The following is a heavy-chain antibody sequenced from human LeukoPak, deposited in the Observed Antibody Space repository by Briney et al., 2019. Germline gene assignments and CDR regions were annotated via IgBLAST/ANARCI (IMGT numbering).Heavy chain of an antibody. CDR2: ISGTGGST. J-gene: IGHJ4*02. CDR1: GFNLSIYA. Sequence: GGSLRLSCAASGFNLSIYAVNWVRQAPGRGLEWVSAISGTGGSTYYADSVKGRFTISRDNSKNTLYLRMNILRREDTTVYHCATRPTVGGTTPTFDYWGQGTLVTVSS. V-gene: IGHV3-23*01. CDR3: ATRPTVGGTTPTFDY. D-gene: IGHD1-26*01.